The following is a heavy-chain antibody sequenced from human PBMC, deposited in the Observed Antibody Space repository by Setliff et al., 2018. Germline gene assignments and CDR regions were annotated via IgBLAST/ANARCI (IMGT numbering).Heavy chain of an antibody. CDR1: GFSISTSGMC. CDR3: ARTVRSGSYHYYYMDV. D-gene: IGHD1-26*01. V-gene: IGHV2-70*11. CDR2: IDWDDDK. J-gene: IGHJ6*03. Sequence: SGPTLVNPIQTLTLTCTFSGFSISTSGMCVSWIRQSPGKALEWLARIDWDDDKYYSTSLKTRLTISKDTSKNQVVLTMTNMGSVDTATYYCARTVRSGSYHYYYMDVWGKGTTVTSP.